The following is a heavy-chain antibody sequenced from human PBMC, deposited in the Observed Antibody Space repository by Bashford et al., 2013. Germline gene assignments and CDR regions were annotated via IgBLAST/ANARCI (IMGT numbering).Heavy chain of an antibody. J-gene: IGHJ4*02. CDR1: GGSISSYF. V-gene: IGHV4-4*07. Sequence: SETLSLTCTVSGGSISSYFWSWIRQPAGKGLEWIGHFYTTENTNYNPSLKSRVTMSIDTSKNQFSLKLSSVTAADTAVYYCARDYTRTAYYPPRTEFDYWGQGTLVTVSS. CDR3: ARDYTRTAYYPPRTEFDY. CDR2: FYTTENT. D-gene: IGHD3/OR15-3a*01.